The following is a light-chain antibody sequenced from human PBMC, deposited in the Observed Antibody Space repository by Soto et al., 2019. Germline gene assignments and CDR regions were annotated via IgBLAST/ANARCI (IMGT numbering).Light chain of an antibody. J-gene: IGLJ2*01. CDR2: DSD. Sequence: QSMLTQPPSVSAAPGQKVTISCPGTASNLGNGFVVWYKQFPGTAPQVLIYDSDKRPSGIPERFSGSKSGTSASLGITGLQTGDEADYYCQSWDRSLSIVVFGGGTKLTVL. CDR1: ASNLGNGF. CDR3: QSWDRSLSIVV. V-gene: IGLV1-51*01.